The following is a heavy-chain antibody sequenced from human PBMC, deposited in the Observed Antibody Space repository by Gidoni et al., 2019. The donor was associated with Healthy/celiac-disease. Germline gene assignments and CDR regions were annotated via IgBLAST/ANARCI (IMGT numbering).Heavy chain of an antibody. D-gene: IGHD3-10*01. Sequence: QVQLVESGGGLIKTGGSLRLSCTASGFTLRASYMSWIRQAPGKGLEWVSYISSRGSTIYYADSVRGRFTISRDNAKNSLYLQMNSLRAEDTAVYYCARDLVTMVRGVIYYYYGMDVWGQGTTVTVSS. CDR3: ARDLVTMVRGVIYYYYGMDV. CDR1: GFTLRASY. J-gene: IGHJ6*02. CDR2: ISSRGSTI. V-gene: IGHV3-11*01.